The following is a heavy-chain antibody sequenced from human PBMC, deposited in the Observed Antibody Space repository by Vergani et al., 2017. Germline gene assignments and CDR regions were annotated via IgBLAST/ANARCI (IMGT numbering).Heavy chain of an antibody. CDR1: GYTLTELS. CDR2: FDPEDGAT. D-gene: IGHD1-26*01. CDR3: ATAWYSGIYIYYYYGMDV. V-gene: IGHV1-24*01. Sequence: QVQLVQSGAEVKKPGASVKVSCKVYGYTLTELSMHWVRQAPGKGLEWMGGFDPEDGATIYAQKFQGRVTMTEDTSTDTAYMELSSLRSEDTAVYYCATAWYSGIYIYYYYGMDVWGQGTTVTVSS. J-gene: IGHJ6*02.